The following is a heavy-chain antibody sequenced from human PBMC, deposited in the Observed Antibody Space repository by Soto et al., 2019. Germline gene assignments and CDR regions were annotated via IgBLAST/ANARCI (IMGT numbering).Heavy chain of an antibody. CDR3: ATDERWRGVSGMAV. Sequence: QVQLVESGGGVVQPGRSLRLSCAASGFTFSSYGMHWVRQAPGKGLEWVAVISYGGKNKYYADSVKGRFTISRDNSKNTLYLQRNSLRAEDTAVYYCATDERWRGVSGMAVWGQGTTVTVSS. CDR2: ISYGGKNK. J-gene: IGHJ6*02. CDR1: GFTFSSYG. V-gene: IGHV3-30*03. D-gene: IGHD3-10*01.